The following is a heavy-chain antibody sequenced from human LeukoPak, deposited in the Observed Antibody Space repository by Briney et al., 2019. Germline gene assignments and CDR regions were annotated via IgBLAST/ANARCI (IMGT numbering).Heavy chain of an antibody. CDR1: GFTFSSYW. V-gene: IGHV3-7*05. J-gene: IGHJ4*02. CDR3: ARENTMVRGVKRGDQFDY. CDR2: IKQDGSEK. Sequence: GGSLRLSCAASGFTFSSYWMSWVRQAPGKGLEWVASIKQDGSEKYYADSVKGRFTISRDNAKNSLYLQMNSLRAEDTAVYYCARENTMVRGVKRGDQFDYWGQGTLVTVSS. D-gene: IGHD3-10*01.